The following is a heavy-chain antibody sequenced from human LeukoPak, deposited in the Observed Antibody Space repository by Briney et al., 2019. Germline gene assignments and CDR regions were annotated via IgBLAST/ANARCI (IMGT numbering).Heavy chain of an antibody. CDR3: ARNPGIAVAGTWFDY. D-gene: IGHD6-19*01. CDR1: GYTSTSYG. V-gene: IGHV1-18*01. Sequence: ASVKVSCKASGYTSTSYGISWVRQAPGQGLEWMGWISAYNGNTNYAQKLQGRVTMTTDTSTSTAYMELRSLRSDDTAVYYCARNPGIAVAGTWFDYWGQGTLVTVSS. J-gene: IGHJ4*02. CDR2: ISAYNGNT.